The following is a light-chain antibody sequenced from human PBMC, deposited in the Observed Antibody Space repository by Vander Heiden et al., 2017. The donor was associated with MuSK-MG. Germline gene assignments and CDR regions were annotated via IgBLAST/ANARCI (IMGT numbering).Light chain of an antibody. Sequence: EIVMTQSPATLSVSPGERATLSCRASRSVSSNLAWYQQKPGQAPRLLMHGASTRAIDIPARFSGSGSGTEFTLTISSLQSEDFAVYYCQQYNNWPGTFGQGTKVEI. CDR3: QQYNNWPGT. V-gene: IGKV3-15*01. CDR2: GAS. J-gene: IGKJ1*01. CDR1: RSVSSN.